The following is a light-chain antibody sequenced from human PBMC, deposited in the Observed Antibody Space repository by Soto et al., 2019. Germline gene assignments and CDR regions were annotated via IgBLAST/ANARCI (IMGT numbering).Light chain of an antibody. J-gene: IGKJ1*01. CDR1: QSISTY. V-gene: IGKV3-20*01. CDR2: GAS. Sequence: EIVLTQSPATLSLSPGERATLSCRASQSISTYLAWYQQKPGQAPRLLIYGASSRATGFPDRFSGSGSGTDFTLTISRLEPEDFAVYYCQQYDTSPWTFGQGTKVDIK. CDR3: QQYDTSPWT.